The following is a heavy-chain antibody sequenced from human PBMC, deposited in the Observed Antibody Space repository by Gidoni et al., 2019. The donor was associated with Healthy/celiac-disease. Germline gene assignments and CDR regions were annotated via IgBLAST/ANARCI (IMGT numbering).Heavy chain of an antibody. D-gene: IGHD7-27*01. CDR3: ARDHNWGLGYYYYGMDV. V-gene: IGHV4-59*01. J-gene: IGHJ6*02. CDR1: GGSISSYY. CDR2: IYYSGGP. Sequence: QVQLQESGPGLVKPSETLPLTCTVSGGSISSYYWRWIRQPPGKGLEWIGYIYYSGGPNYNPSLKSRVTISVDTSKNQFSLKLSSVPAADTAVYYCARDHNWGLGYYYYGMDVWGQGPTVTVSS.